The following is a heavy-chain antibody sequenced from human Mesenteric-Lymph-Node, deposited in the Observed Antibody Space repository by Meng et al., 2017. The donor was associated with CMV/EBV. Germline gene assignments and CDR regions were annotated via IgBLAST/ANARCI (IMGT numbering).Heavy chain of an antibody. CDR2: ISNSGGTT. CDR3: AKPEGYNWGYGYYFDY. V-gene: IGHV3-23*01. CDR1: GYTLTELS. J-gene: IGHJ4*02. D-gene: IGHD1-20*01. Sequence: SCKVSGYTLTELSMHWVRQAPGKGLEWVSAISNSGGTTYYADSVRGRFTISRDNSKNTLYLQMNGLRAEDTAVYYCAKPEGYNWGYGYYFDYWGQGTLVTVPQ.